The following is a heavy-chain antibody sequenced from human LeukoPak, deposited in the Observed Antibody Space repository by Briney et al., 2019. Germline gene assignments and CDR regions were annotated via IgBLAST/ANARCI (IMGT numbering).Heavy chain of an antibody. CDR2: INPNSGGT. V-gene: IGHV1-2*06. D-gene: IGHD6-13*01. CDR3: ARPRRGSSWYDY. Sequence: GASVKVSCKASGYTFTGYYMHWVRQAPGQGVEWMGRINPNSGGTNYEQKFQGRVTITRETSINTAYMEMRRLRSDDTAVYYCARPRRGSSWYDYWGQGTLVTVSS. CDR1: GYTFTGYY. J-gene: IGHJ4*02.